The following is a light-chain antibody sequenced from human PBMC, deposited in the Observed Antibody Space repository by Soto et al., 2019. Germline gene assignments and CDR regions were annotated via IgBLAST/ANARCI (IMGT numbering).Light chain of an antibody. CDR1: QSVSSSY. V-gene: IGKV3-20*01. Sequence: EIVLTQSPGTLSLSPGERATLSCRASQSVSSSYLTWYQQKPGQAPRLLIYGASSRATGNPDRFSGSGSATDFTLTITRLEPEDFAVYYCQQYGSSGFTFGPGTKVDIK. CDR3: QQYGSSGFT. CDR2: GAS. J-gene: IGKJ3*01.